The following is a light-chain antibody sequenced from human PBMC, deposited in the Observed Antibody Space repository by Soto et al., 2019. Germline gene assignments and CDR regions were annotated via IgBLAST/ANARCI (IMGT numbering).Light chain of an antibody. CDR1: QSISSW. CDR2: KAS. Sequence: DIQMTQSPSTLSESVGDRVTITCRASQSISSWLAWYQQKPGKAPKLLIYKASSLESGVPSRFSGSGSGTEFTLTIRRLQPDDFATYYCQQYNSYWTFGQGTKVESK. CDR3: QQYNSYWT. J-gene: IGKJ1*01. V-gene: IGKV1-5*03.